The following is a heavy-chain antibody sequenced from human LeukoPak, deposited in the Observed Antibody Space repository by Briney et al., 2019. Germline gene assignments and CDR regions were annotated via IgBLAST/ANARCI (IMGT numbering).Heavy chain of an antibody. V-gene: IGHV3-30*02. CDR3: AKDPSSIAARTDFDY. CDR2: IRYDGSNK. D-gene: IGHD6-6*01. CDR1: GFTFSSYG. Sequence: GGSLRLSCAASGFTFSSYGMHWVRQAPGKRLEWVAFIRYDGSNKYYADSVKGRFTISRDNSKNTLYLQMNSLRAEDTAVYYCAKDPSSIAARTDFDYWGQGTLVTVSS. J-gene: IGHJ4*02.